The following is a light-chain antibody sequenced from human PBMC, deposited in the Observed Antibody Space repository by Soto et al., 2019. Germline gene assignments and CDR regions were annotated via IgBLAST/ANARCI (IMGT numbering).Light chain of an antibody. CDR1: QTIGTY. CDR3: QQSYTSPRT. J-gene: IGKJ2*01. V-gene: IGKV1-39*01. CDR2: DAS. Sequence: DVQMTQSPPSLSASVGDRVTITCRASQTIGTYLNWYQKKPGTPPKLLIYDASNLQTGVSSRFSGSGSGAEFALTISSLQPEDFATYYCQQSYTSPRTFGQGTKLDIK.